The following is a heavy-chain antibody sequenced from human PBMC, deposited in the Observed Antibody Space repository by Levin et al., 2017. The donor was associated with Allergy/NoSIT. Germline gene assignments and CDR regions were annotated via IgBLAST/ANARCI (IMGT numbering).Heavy chain of an antibody. CDR1: GFTFSSYE. J-gene: IGHJ6*02. CDR2: ISSSSSYI. Sequence: GGSLRLSCAASGFTFSSYEMNWVRQAPGKGLEWVSSISSSSSYIYYADSVKGRFTISRDNAKNSLYLQMNSLRAEDTAVYYCARDSSGSPLRGYYYYGMDVWGQGTTVTVSS. CDR3: ARDSSGSPLRGYYYYGMDV. V-gene: IGHV3-21*01. D-gene: IGHD3-10*01.